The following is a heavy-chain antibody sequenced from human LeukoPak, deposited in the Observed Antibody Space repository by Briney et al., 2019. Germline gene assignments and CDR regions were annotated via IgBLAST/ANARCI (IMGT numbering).Heavy chain of an antibody. CDR2: IKQDGSDT. J-gene: IGHJ4*02. Sequence: GGSLRLSCAASGFTFSSYWMTWIRQAPGKGLEWVANIKQDGSDTYYVDSMKGRFTISRDNAKNSLYLQMNSLRAEDTAVYYCAREGARTFDYWGQGTLVTVSS. V-gene: IGHV3-7*04. CDR3: AREGARTFDY. CDR1: GFTFSSYW. D-gene: IGHD1-7*01.